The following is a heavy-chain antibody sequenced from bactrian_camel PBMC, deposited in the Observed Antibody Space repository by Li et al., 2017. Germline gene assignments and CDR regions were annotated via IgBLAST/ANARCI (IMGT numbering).Heavy chain of an antibody. Sequence: HVQLVESGGGLVQPGGSLTLSCAASGFTFFSCYHMSWVRQSPQKGLEWLSSLYFGGDAVYAESVKGRFTVVKDSVRNRLYLQMNSLKLEDTAVYYCAARKLGIYSDYPGYNYWGQGTQVTVS. J-gene: IGHJ4*01. CDR1: GFTFFSCYH. CDR2: LYFGGDA. V-gene: IGHV3-2*01. CDR3: AARKLGIYSDYPGYNY. D-gene: IGHD4*01.